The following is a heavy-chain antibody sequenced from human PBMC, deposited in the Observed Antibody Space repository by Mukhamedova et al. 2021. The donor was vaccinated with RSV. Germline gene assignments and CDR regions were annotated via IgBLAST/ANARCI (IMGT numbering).Heavy chain of an antibody. J-gene: IGHJ4*02. D-gene: IGHD2-2*01. CDR3: AKDSLRYQLPIWDGYYFDY. V-gene: IGHV3-23*01. Sequence: VRQAPGKGLEWVSAISGSGGSTYYADSVKGRFTISRDNSKNTLYLQMNSLRAEDTAVYYCAKDSLRYQLPIWDGYYFDYWGQGTL. CDR2: ISGSGGST.